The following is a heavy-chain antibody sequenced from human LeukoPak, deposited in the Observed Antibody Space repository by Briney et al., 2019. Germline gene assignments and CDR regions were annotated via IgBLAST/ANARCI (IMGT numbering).Heavy chain of an antibody. D-gene: IGHD3-22*01. CDR2: IYYSGST. Sequence: SETLSLTCTVSGGSMSPYHWGWIRQPPGKGLEWTGYIYYSGSTNYNPSLKSRVTISVDTSKNQFSLKLSSVTAADTAVYYCARIRYYYDSSGYYYSYYYYYGMDVWGQGTTVTVSS. V-gene: IGHV4-59*12. J-gene: IGHJ6*02. CDR3: ARIRYYYDSSGYYYSYYYYYGMDV. CDR1: GGSMSPYH.